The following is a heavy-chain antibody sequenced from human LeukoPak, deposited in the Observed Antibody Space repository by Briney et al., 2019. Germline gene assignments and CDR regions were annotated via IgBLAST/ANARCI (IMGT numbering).Heavy chain of an antibody. CDR3: ARGFLSDPSGRFWSGYLEP. V-gene: IGHV3-30*04. CDR2: LANDAVNK. J-gene: IGHJ5*02. D-gene: IGHD3-3*01. CDR1: GLTFGGYA. Sequence: GGSLRLSCAASGLTFGGYAMSWVRQAPGRGLEWVAVLANDAVNKNYAESVKGRFTISRDNSNNTLYLQMNGLRAEDTAVYFCARGFLSDPSGRFWSGYLEPWGQGTLVTVSS.